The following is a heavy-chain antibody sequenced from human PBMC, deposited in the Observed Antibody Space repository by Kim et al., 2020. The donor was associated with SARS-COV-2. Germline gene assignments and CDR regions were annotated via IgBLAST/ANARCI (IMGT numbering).Heavy chain of an antibody. D-gene: IGHD6-6*01. V-gene: IGHV3-33*01. CDR1: GFSFSNHG. J-gene: IGHJ4*02. Sequence: GGSLRLSCAASGFSFSNHGMEWVRQAPGKGLEWVAVIWHDGSNKFYADSVKGRFTISRDNSKNTLYLQMNSLTAEDTAIYYCARDRNIGSSYFDYWGQGALVTVSS. CDR2: IWHDGSNK. CDR3: ARDRNIGSSYFDY.